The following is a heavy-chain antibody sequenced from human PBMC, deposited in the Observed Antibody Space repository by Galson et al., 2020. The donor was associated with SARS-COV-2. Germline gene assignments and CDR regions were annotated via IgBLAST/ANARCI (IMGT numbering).Heavy chain of an antibody. V-gene: IGHV4-31*03. D-gene: IGHD5-12*01. CDR2: IYYSGSI. CDR3: ARIKVATARDYYDYGMDV. J-gene: IGHJ6*02. CDR1: GGSISSGGYY. Sequence: SETLSLTCTVSGGSISSGGYYWSWIRQHPGKGLEWIGHIYYSGSIYYNPSLKSRVTISVDTSKNQLSLKLSSVTAADTAVYYCARIKVATARDYYDYGMDVWGQGTTVTVSS.